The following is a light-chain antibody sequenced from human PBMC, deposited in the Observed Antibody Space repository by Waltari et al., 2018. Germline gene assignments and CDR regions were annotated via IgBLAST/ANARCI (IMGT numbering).Light chain of an antibody. CDR2: WAS. V-gene: IGKV3-15*01. CDR1: QSVGRN. CDR3: HQYYTTPRT. Sequence: EIVMTQSPATLSVSPGERATLSCRASQSVGRNLAWYQHKPGQPPRLLLYWASTRASGAPDRFTGSGSGTDFTLTISSLQAEDVAVYYCHQYYTTPRTFGQGTKVEIK. J-gene: IGKJ1*01.